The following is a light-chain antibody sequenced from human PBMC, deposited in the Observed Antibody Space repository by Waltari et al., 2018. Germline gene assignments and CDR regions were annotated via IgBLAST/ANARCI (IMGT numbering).Light chain of an antibody. CDR3: TSYAGAHNVL. CDR2: EVT. CDR1: SADVGTYQY. J-gene: IGLJ2*01. Sequence: QSALTQPPSASGSPGQSVTISCAGTSADVGTYQYVSWYQQHPGRPPKLNIYEVTKRPSGVAARFSGSKSGNTASLTVSGLQAEDEADYYCTSYAGAHNVLFGGGTKLTVL. V-gene: IGLV2-8*01.